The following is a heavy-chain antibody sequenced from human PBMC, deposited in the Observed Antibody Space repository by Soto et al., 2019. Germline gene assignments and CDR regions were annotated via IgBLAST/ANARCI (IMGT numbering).Heavy chain of an antibody. CDR1: GFTFSGYS. D-gene: IGHD3-22*01. CDR3: TTDYYDATGYYGYFQY. Sequence: EVQLVESGGGLVQWGGSLRLSCAASGFTFSGYSVNWVRQAPGKGLEWVGRIKSKKDGGATDFAAPVKGRFAISRDDSKNTLYLQMNSLKTEDTAVYFCTTDYYDATGYYGYFQYWGQGTLLTVSS. CDR2: IKSKKDGGAT. J-gene: IGHJ1*01. V-gene: IGHV3-15*01.